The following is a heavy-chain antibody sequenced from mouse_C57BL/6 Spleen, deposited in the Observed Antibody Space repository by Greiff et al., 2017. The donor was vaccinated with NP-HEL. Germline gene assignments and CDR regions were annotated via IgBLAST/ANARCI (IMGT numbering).Heavy chain of an antibody. CDR2: IYPGAGDT. V-gene: IGHV1-80*01. Sequence: VQLQESGAELVKPGASVKISCKASGYAFSSYWMNWVKQRPGKGLEWIGQIYPGAGDTNYNGKFKGKATLTADKSSSTAYMQLSSLTSEDAAVYFCARRRSSYYFDYWGQGTTLTVSS. CDR3: ARRRSSYYFDY. CDR1: GYAFSSYW. J-gene: IGHJ2*01.